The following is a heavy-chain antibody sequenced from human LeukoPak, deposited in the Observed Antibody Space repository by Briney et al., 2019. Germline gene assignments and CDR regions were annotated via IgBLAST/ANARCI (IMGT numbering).Heavy chain of an antibody. CDR3: AGRDSTGTSDY. Sequence: SVEVSCKASGGTFSSYAISWVRQAPGQGLEWMGRIIPIFGTANYAQKFQGRVTITTDESTSTAYMELSSLRSEDTAVYYCAGRDSTGTSDYWGQGTLVTVSS. CDR2: IIPIFGTA. CDR1: GGTFSSYA. V-gene: IGHV1-69*05. J-gene: IGHJ4*02. D-gene: IGHD4-17*01.